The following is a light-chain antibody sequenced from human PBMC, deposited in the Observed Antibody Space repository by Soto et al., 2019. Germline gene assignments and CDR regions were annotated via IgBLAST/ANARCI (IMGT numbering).Light chain of an antibody. Sequence: QXVLTQPCSVSWSPGQSISISCTGTIGDVGGYNYVSWYQHHPGKAPKLFISDVSSRPSGVSSRFSGSKSGNTASLTISGLQADDEADYYCASYSTGDTLYVFGSGTKVT. V-gene: IGLV2-14*01. J-gene: IGLJ1*01. CDR1: IGDVGGYNY. CDR2: DVS. CDR3: ASYSTGDTLYV.